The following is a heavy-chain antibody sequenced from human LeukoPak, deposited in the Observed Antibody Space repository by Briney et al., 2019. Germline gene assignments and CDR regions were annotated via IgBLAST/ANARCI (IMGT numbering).Heavy chain of an antibody. V-gene: IGHV1-18*01. Sequence: ASVKVSCKASGYTFTSYGISWVRQAPGQGLEWMGWISAYNGNTNYAQKLQGRVTMTTDTSTSTAYMELRSLRSDDTAVYYCARDDYYDSSGYSYYGMDVWGQGTTVTVSS. CDR1: GYTFTSYG. CDR2: ISAYNGNT. CDR3: ARDDYYDSSGYSYYGMDV. J-gene: IGHJ6*02. D-gene: IGHD3-22*01.